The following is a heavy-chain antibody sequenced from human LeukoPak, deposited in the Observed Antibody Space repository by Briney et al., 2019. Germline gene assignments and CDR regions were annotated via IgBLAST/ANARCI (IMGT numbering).Heavy chain of an antibody. CDR2: IYSGST. CDR3: ARLSWAYGSVDY. V-gene: IGHV4-4*09. J-gene: IGHJ4*02. Sequence: PSETLSLTCAVSGDSINNNYWTWIRQPPGKGLEWIAHIYSGSTNYNPSLKSRVIISVDTSSYQFSLRLTSVTAADTAVYYCARLSWAYGSVDYWGQGSLVTVSS. CDR1: GDSINNNY. D-gene: IGHD1-26*01.